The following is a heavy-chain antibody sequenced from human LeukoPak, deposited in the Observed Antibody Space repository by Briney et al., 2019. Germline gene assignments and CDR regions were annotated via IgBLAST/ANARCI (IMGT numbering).Heavy chain of an antibody. CDR2: IYYSGST. CDR3: ARGGYSSWSWYLGY. Sequence: SETLSLTCTVSGVSLSTFYWSWIGQPPGKGLKWRGYIYYSGSTNAHPSLKSPITISAYPSKNQISMKPCPVTAADTAVYYCARGGYSSWSWYLGYWGQGTLVTVSS. J-gene: IGHJ4*02. V-gene: IGHV4-59*01. D-gene: IGHD6-6*01. CDR1: GVSLSTFY.